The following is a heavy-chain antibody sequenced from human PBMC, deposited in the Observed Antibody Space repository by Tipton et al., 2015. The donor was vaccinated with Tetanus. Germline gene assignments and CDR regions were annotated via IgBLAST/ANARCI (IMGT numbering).Heavy chain of an antibody. Sequence: TLSLTCTVSGVPISSYYWSWIRQSPGKGLEWIGYIFYAGSTNSNPSLKSRVTISVDTSKNQFSLRLSSVTAADTAVYFCARHPPPYYYGSGSYLDYWGQGTPVTVSS. D-gene: IGHD3-10*01. J-gene: IGHJ4*02. CDR3: ARHPPPYYYGSGSYLDY. CDR1: GVPISSYY. V-gene: IGHV4-59*08. CDR2: IFYAGST.